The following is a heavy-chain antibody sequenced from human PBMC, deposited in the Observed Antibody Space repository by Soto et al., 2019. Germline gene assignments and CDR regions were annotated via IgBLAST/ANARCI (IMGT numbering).Heavy chain of an antibody. CDR1: GYTFTSYD. V-gene: IGHV1-2*04. CDR2: MNPNSGGT. D-gene: IGHD2-2*01. Sequence: ASVKVSCKASGYTFTSYDINWVRQATGQGLEWMGWMNPNSGGTNYAQKFQGWVTMTRDTSISTAYMELSRLRSDDTAVYYCARAVRPAAIPNWFDPWGQGTLVTVSS. CDR3: ARAVRPAAIPNWFDP. J-gene: IGHJ5*02.